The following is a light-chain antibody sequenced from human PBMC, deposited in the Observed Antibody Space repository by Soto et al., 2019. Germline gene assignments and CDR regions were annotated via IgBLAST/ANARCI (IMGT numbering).Light chain of an antibody. Sequence: QSALTQPASVSGSPGQSITISCTGTSSDVGGYNYVSWYQQHPGKAPKLMIYDVSNRPSGVSNRFSGSKSGNTASLTISGLQAEDEADYYCSSYTSSSREVFGRGTKLTVL. CDR2: DVS. CDR1: SSDVGGYNY. CDR3: SSYTSSSREV. J-gene: IGLJ2*01. V-gene: IGLV2-14*01.